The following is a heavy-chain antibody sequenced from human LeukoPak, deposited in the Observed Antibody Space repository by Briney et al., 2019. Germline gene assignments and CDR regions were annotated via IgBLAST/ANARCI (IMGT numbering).Heavy chain of an antibody. CDR3: ARVIESSSVMDV. CDR2: ISSNGGST. Sequence: PGGSLRLSCAASGFTFSSYAMHWVRQAPGKGLEYVSAISSNGGSTYYANSVKGRFTISRDNSKNTLYLQMGSLRAEDMAVYYCARVIESSSVMDVWGKGTTVTVSS. V-gene: IGHV3-64*01. J-gene: IGHJ6*04. D-gene: IGHD6-6*01. CDR1: GFTFSSYA.